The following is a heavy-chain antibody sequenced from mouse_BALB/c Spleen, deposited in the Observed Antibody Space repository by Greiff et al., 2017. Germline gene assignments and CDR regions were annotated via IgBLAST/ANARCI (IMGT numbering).Heavy chain of an antibody. CDR2: IDPANGNT. Sequence: VQLKESGAELVKPGASVKLSCTASGFNIKDTYMHWVKQRPEQGLEWIGRIDPANGNTKYDPKFQGKATITADTSSNTAYLQLSSLTSEDTAVYYCARRYYGSSGDFDYWGQGTTLTVSS. CDR1: GFNIKDTY. J-gene: IGHJ2*01. V-gene: IGHV14-3*02. CDR3: ARRYYGSSGDFDY. D-gene: IGHD1-1*01.